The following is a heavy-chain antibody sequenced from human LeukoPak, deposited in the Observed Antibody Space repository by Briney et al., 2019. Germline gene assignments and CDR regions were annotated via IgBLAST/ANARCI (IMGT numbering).Heavy chain of an antibody. Sequence: SETLSLTCTVSGGSISSYYWSWIRQPPGKGLEGIGYIYYCGNSNYNPSLKSRVTISVDTSKNQFSLKLSSVTAADTAVYYCARDRYGDYFDYWGQGTLVTVSS. CDR2: IYYCGNS. D-gene: IGHD4-17*01. J-gene: IGHJ4*02. CDR3: ARDRYGDYFDY. V-gene: IGHV4-59*01. CDR1: GGSISSYY.